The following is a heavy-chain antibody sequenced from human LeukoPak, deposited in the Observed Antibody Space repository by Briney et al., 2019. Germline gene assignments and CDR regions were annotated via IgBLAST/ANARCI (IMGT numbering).Heavy chain of an antibody. Sequence: ASVKVSCKASGYTFTSYAISWVRQAPGQGLECMGWISAYNSNTYYAQNFQGRVTMTADTSTSTAYMELRSLRSDDTAVYYCARVSYNWFDPWGQGTLLTVS. CDR3: ARVSYNWFDP. D-gene: IGHD6-6*01. CDR1: GYTFTSYA. V-gene: IGHV1-18*01. J-gene: IGHJ5*02. CDR2: ISAYNSNT.